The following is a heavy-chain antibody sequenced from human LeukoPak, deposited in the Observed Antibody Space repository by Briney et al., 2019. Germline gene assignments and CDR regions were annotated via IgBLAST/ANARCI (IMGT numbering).Heavy chain of an antibody. CDR1: GYTFTDYY. D-gene: IGHD1-26*01. V-gene: IGHV1-69-2*01. CDR3: ATYWELLGNLAFDY. CDR2: VDPEDGET. Sequence: ASVKVSCKVSGYTFTDYYMHWVPQAPGKGLEWVGLVDPEDGETIYAEKFQGRVTITADTSTDTAYMELSSLRSEDTAVYYCATYWELLGNLAFDYWGQGTLVTVSS. J-gene: IGHJ4*02.